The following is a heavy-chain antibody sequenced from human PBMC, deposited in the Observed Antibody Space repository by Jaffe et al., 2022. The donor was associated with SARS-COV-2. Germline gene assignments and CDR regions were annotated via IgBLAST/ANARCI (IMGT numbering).Heavy chain of an antibody. Sequence: QVQLVESGGGVVQPGRSLRLSCAASGFTFRSFAMDWVRQAPGKGLEWVAVISDDGTNKYYADSVKGRFTISRDNSKNTLYLQMNSLRAEDTAVYYCARGGWFGELAGIVGFDYWGQGTLVTVSS. V-gene: IGHV3-30*04. J-gene: IGHJ4*02. CDR3: ARGGWFGELAGIVGFDY. CDR2: ISDDGTNK. CDR1: GFTFRSFA. D-gene: IGHD3-10*01.